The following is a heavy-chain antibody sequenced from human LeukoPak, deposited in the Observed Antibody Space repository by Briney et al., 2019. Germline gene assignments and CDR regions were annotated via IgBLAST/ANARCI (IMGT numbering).Heavy chain of an antibody. CDR3: AKGLGLNSRSYYGMVV. Sequence: PGGSLRLSCATSGFTFNSYALSWVRQAPGKGLDWVSGISGSGGSTYYADSVKGRFTISRDNSKNTLYLQMNSLTAEDTAVCYCAKGLGLNSRSYYGMVVWGQGTTVTVSS. J-gene: IGHJ6*02. CDR2: ISGSGGST. CDR1: GFTFNSYA. V-gene: IGHV3-23*01.